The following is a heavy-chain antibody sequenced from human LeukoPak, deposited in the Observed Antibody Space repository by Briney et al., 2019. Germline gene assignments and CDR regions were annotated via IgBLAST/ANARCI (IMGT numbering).Heavy chain of an antibody. CDR1: GFTFSSYA. CDR3: AREPADWGSRSPFDY. V-gene: IGHV3-30-3*01. CDR2: ISYDGSNK. Sequence: GGSLRLSCAASGFTFSSYAMHWVRQAPGKGLEWVAVISYDGSNKYYADSVKGRFTISRDNSKNTLYLQMNSLRAEDTAVYYCAREPADWGSRSPFDYWGQGTLVTVSS. J-gene: IGHJ4*02. D-gene: IGHD7-27*01.